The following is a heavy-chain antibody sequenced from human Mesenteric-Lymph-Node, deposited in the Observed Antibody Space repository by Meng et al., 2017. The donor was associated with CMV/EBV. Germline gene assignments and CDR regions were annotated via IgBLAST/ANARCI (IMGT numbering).Heavy chain of an antibody. D-gene: IGHD2-2*01. CDR1: GFTFSGYG. V-gene: IGHV3-23*03. J-gene: IGHJ4*02. CDR3: AKGRCTSTSCYSYFDY. CDR2: IYSGGSST. Sequence: GESLKISCAASGFTFSGYGMSWVRQAPGKGLEWVSLIYSGGSSTYYADSVKGRFTISRDNSKNTLYLQMNSLRAEDTAVYYCAKGRCTSTSCYSYFDYWGQGTLVTVSS.